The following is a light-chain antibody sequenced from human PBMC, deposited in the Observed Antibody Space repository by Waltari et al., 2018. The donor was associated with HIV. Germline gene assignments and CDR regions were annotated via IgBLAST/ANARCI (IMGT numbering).Light chain of an antibody. V-gene: IGLV1-47*01. Sequence: QSVLTQPPSASGTPGQRVTISCSGSSSNIGSNYVYWYQQLPGTAPKLLIYRNNQRPSAVPDGFSGSKSCTSASLAIIGLRSEDEADYYCAAWDDSLSAPWVFGGGTKLTVL. CDR3: AAWDDSLSAPWV. CDR2: RNN. J-gene: IGLJ3*02. CDR1: SSNIGSNY.